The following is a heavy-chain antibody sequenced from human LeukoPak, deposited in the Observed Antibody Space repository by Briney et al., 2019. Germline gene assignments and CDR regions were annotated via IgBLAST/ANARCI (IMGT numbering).Heavy chain of an antibody. CDR3: AKAGAYSRSFGGAFDD. D-gene: IGHD6-6*01. J-gene: IGHJ4*02. CDR1: GFTFSNNW. CDR2: VKKDASEK. Sequence: GGSLRLSCAASGFTFSNNWMTWVRQAPWKGLEWVASVKKDASEKYYVDSVKGRFTISRDNAKNSLYLQMNSLRAEDTAVYYCAKAGAYSRSFGGAFDDWGQGTLVTVSS. V-gene: IGHV3-7*03.